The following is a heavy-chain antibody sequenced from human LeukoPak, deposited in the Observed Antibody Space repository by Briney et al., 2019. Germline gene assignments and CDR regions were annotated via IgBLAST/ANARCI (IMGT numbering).Heavy chain of an antibody. CDR2: IIPILGIA. CDR1: GGTFSSYT. J-gene: IGHJ5*02. V-gene: IGHV1-69*02. D-gene: IGHD3-3*01. CDR3: ARTITIFGVVIRRDNWFDP. Sequence: SVKVSCKASGGTFSSYTISWVRQAPGQGLEWMGRIIPILGIANYAQKFQGRVTITADKSTSTAYMELSSLRSEDTAVYYCARTITIFGVVIRRDNWFDPWGQGTLVTVPS.